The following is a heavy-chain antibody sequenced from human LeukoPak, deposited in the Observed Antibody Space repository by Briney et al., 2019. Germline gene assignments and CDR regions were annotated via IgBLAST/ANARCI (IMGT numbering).Heavy chain of an antibody. D-gene: IGHD2-2*01. J-gene: IGHJ3*02. CDR2: IYHSGST. CDR1: GYSISSGYY. Sequence: PSETLSLTCAVSGYSISSGYYWGWIRQPPGKGLEWIGSIYHSGSTYYNPSLKSRVTISVDTSKNKFSLKLSSVTAADTAVYYCARPGRYCSSTSCFKDAFDIWGQGTMVTVSS. CDR3: ARPGRYCSSTSCFKDAFDI. V-gene: IGHV4-38-2*01.